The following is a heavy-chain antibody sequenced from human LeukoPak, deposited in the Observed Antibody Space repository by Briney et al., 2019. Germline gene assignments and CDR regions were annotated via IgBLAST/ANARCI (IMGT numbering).Heavy chain of an antibody. CDR1: GYTLTELS. CDR3: ATARLYYYESGNWFDP. J-gene: IGHJ5*02. CDR2: FDPEDGET. V-gene: IGHV1-24*01. D-gene: IGHD3-22*01. Sequence: ASVKVSCKVSGYTLTELSMHWVRQAPGKGLEWMGGFDPEDGETIYAQKFQGRVTMTEDTSTDTAYMELSSLRSEDTAVYYCATARLYYYESGNWFDPWGQGTLVTVSS.